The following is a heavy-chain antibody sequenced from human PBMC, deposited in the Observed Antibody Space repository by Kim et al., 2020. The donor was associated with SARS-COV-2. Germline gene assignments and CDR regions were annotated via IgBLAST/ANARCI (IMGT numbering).Heavy chain of an antibody. CDR3: ARCSEELLYNFDY. J-gene: IGHJ4*02. CDR1: GGSISSGGYY. D-gene: IGHD3-10*01. Sequence: SETLSLTCTVSGGSISSGGYYWSWIRQHPGKGLEWIGYIYYSGSTYYNPSLKSRVTISVDTSKNQFSLKLSSVTAADTAVYYCARCSEELLYNFDYWGQGTLVTVSS. V-gene: IGHV4-31*03. CDR2: IYYSGST.